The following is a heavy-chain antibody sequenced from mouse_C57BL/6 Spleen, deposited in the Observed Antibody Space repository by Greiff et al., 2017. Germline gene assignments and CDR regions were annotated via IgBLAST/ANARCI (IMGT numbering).Heavy chain of an antibody. V-gene: IGHV2-6*03. D-gene: IGHD4-1*01. CDR1: GFSLTSYG. CDR2: IWSDGST. J-gene: IGHJ4*01. Sequence: VQLQESGPGLVAPSQSLSITCTVSGFSLTSYGVHWVRQPPGKGLEWLVVIWSDGSTTYNSALKSRLSISKDNSKSQVFLKMNSLQTEDTAMYYCARLFNWEGVYAMDYWGQGTSVTVSS. CDR3: ARLFNWEGVYAMDY.